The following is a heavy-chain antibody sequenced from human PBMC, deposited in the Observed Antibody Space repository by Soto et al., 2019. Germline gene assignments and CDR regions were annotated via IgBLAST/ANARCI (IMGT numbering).Heavy chain of an antibody. V-gene: IGHV3-21*01. J-gene: IGHJ5*02. CDR2: ISSGSNYI. CDR1: GFTFSTYT. CDR3: ARDYGKLDP. D-gene: IGHD2-15*01. Sequence: EVQLVDSGGGLVKPGGSLRLSCAASGFTFSTYTMNWGRQTPGKGLEWVSSISSGSNYIYYADSLKGRLTISRDNAKNSLYLQMTSLSVEDTAVYYCARDYGKLDPWGHGTLVTVSS.